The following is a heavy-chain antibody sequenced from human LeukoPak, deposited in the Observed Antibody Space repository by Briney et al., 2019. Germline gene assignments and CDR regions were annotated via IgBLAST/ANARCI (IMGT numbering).Heavy chain of an antibody. V-gene: IGHV4-39*07. D-gene: IGHD3-9*01. Sequence: KPSETLPLTCTVSGGSISSSSYYWGWIRQPPGKGLEWIGSIYYSGSTYYNPSLKSRVTISVDTSKNQFSLKLSSVTAADTAVYYCARGRYFDWLLYLPTMFDYWGQGTLVTVSS. J-gene: IGHJ4*02. CDR1: GGSISSSSYY. CDR2: IYYSGST. CDR3: ARGRYFDWLLYLPTMFDY.